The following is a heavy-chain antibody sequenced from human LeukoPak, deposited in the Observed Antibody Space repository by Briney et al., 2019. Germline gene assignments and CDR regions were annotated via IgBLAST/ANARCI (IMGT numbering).Heavy chain of an antibody. CDR3: ARGAAVAVLYCY. Sequence: GRSLRLSCAASGFTFDDYAMHWVRQAPGKGLEWVSSISSSSSYIYYADSVKGRFTISRDNAKNSLYLQMNSLRAEDTAVYYCARGAAVAVLYCYWGQGTLVTVSS. CDR1: GFTFDDYA. D-gene: IGHD2-15*01. CDR2: ISSSSSYI. V-gene: IGHV3-21*01. J-gene: IGHJ4*02.